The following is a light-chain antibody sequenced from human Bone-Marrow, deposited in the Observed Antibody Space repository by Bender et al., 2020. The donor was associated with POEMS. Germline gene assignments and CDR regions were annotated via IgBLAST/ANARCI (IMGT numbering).Light chain of an antibody. CDR1: SSNTVSGYA. V-gene: IGLV1-40*01. J-gene: IGLJ3*02. Sequence: QSVLTQPPLVSGAPGQTVPLHCTGSSSNTVSGYATNWLQHLPETAPKPLIYGYNKRPSGVPGRFSGSKSGTSASLAITRLQEEDEANYYFCSYAGSYTSVFGGGTKLSVL. CDR2: GYN. CDR3: CSYAGSYTSV.